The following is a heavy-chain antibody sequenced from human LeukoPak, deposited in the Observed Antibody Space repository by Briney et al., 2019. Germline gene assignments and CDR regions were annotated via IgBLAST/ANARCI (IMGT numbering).Heavy chain of an antibody. CDR3: ARDLYGDYDIGY. Sequence: ASVKVSCKASGYTFTSFTMHWVRQAPGQGLEWMGWINADNGLTEYSQRFQGRVTITRDTSASTAYMELSSLRSEDTAVYYCARDLYGDYDIGYWGQGTLVTVSS. CDR2: INADNGLT. D-gene: IGHD4-17*01. CDR1: GYTFTSFT. V-gene: IGHV1-3*01. J-gene: IGHJ4*02.